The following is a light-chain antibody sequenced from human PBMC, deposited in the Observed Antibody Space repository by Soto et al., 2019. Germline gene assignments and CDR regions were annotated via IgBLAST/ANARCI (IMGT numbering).Light chain of an antibody. CDR3: QQYGSSRT. CDR1: QSVSSSS. V-gene: IGKV3-20*01. J-gene: IGKJ1*01. CDR2: GAS. Sequence: EIVLTQSPVTLFLSPGERATLSCRASQSVSSSSLAWYRHKPGQAPSLLIYGASNRATGISGRFSGSGSGTDFTLTISGLEPEDFAVYYCQQYGSSRTFGQGTKVEIK.